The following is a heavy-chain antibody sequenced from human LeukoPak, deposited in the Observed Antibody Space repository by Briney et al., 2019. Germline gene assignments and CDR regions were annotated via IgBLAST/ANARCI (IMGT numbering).Heavy chain of an antibody. Sequence: GGSLRLSCAASGFTFSGYPMHWVRQAPGKGLDWVAVKSYDGSNKYYADSVKGRFTISGDNSKNTLYLQMNSLRPEDAAVYYCARERLWSFDYWGQGTLVTVSS. CDR2: KSYDGSNK. D-gene: IGHD3-10*01. J-gene: IGHJ4*02. V-gene: IGHV3-30*04. CDR3: ARERLWSFDY. CDR1: GFTFSGYP.